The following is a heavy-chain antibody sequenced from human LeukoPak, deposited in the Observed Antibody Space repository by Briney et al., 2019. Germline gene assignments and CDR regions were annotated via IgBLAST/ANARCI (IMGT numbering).Heavy chain of an antibody. Sequence: GGSLRLFCAASGFTFSSYAMSWVRQAPGKGLEWVSAISGSGGSTYYADSVKGRFTISRDNSKNTLYLQMNSLRAEDTAVYYCAKDLSCSGATCYSAFDYWGQGTLVTVSS. D-gene: IGHD2-15*01. J-gene: IGHJ4*02. CDR3: AKDLSCSGATCYSAFDY. CDR2: ISGSGGST. V-gene: IGHV3-23*01. CDR1: GFTFSSYA.